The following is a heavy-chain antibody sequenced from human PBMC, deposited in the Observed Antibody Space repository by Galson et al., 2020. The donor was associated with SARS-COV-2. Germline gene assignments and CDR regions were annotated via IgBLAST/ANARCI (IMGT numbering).Heavy chain of an antibody. J-gene: IGHJ5*02. CDR1: CYTLTSYG. Sequence: ASVKVSCKASCYTLTSYGISWVRQAPGQGLEWMGWISTYNGNTKYAQRLQGRVTMTTDTSTSTVYMELRSLRSDDTAVYYCARGTTWFDPWGQGTLVTVSS. CDR3: ARGTTWFDP. V-gene: IGHV1-18*01. CDR2: ISTYNGNT. D-gene: IGHD4-17*01.